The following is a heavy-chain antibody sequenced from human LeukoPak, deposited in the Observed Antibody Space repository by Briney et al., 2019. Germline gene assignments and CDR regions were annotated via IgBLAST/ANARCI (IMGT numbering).Heavy chain of an antibody. J-gene: IGHJ6*02. V-gene: IGHV1-69*13. D-gene: IGHD3-3*01. CDR2: IIPIFGTA. CDR3: ARDVGDFWSGRYAATMDV. Sequence: GASVKVSCKASGGTFSSYAISWVRQAPGQGLEWMGGIIPIFGTANYAQKFQGRVTITVDESTSTAYMELSSLRSEDTAVYYCARDVGDFWSGRYAATMDVWGQGTTVTVSS. CDR1: GGTFSSYA.